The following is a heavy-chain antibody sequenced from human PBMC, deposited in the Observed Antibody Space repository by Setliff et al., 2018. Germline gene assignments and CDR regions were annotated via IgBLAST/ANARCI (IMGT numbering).Heavy chain of an antibody. Sequence: SETLSLTCTVSGDSISSGSYYWTWIRQPAGKGLEWIGHFHTGGSTNYNRSLRSRVSISVDTSKNQFSLKLSSVTAADTATYYCARAGPTVTFFRVLVISWWDPWGQGSPVTVSA. V-gene: IGHV4-61*09. CDR3: ARAGPTVTFFRVLVISWWDP. D-gene: IGHD3-3*01. CDR2: FHTGGST. CDR1: GDSISSGSYY. J-gene: IGHJ5*02.